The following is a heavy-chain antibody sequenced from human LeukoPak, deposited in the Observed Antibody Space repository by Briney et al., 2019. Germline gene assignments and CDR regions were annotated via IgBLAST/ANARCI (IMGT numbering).Heavy chain of an antibody. J-gene: IGHJ6*02. Sequence: QTGGSLRLSCAACGFTLSCNYMWGVRQARGKGLGGVSVIYSGGRTYYPDSVKGRFTISRDNSKNTLYLQMNSLRAEDTAVYYCARADYYGSGSYYGMDVWGQGTTVTVSS. CDR1: GFTLSCNY. V-gene: IGHV3-66*01. CDR2: IYSGGRT. D-gene: IGHD3-10*01. CDR3: ARADYYGSGSYYGMDV.